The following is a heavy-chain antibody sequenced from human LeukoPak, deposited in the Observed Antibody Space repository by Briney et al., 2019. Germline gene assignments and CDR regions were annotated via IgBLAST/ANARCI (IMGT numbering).Heavy chain of an antibody. D-gene: IGHD1-26*01. CDR1: GYSFTNYW. CDR3: ARSGSLGTSDI. Sequence: GESLEISCKGSGYSFTNYWIGWVRQMPGKGLEWMGIIYPGDSDTRYSPSFQGQVTISADKSISTAYLQWSSLRASETAMYYCARSGSLGTSDIWGQGTLVTVSS. V-gene: IGHV5-51*01. CDR2: IYPGDSDT. J-gene: IGHJ3*02.